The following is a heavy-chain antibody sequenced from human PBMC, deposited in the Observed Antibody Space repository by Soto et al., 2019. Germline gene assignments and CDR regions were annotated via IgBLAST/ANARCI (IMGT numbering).Heavy chain of an antibody. J-gene: IGHJ6*02. CDR1: GYSFTSYW. CDR3: ERSYSYGSYYYGMDV. Sequence: GESLKISCKGSGYSFTSYWIGWVRQMPGKGLEWMGIIYPGDSATRYSPSFQGQVTISADKSISTAYLQWSSLKASDTAMYYCERSYSYGSYYYGMDVWGQGTTVTVSS. V-gene: IGHV5-51*01. CDR2: IYPGDSAT. D-gene: IGHD5-18*01.